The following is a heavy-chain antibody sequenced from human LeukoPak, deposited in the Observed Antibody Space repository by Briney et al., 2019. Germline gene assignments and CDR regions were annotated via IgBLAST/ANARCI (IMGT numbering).Heavy chain of an antibody. Sequence: SGPTLVQPTPTLTLTCTFSGFSLSTSGVGVGWIRQPPGKALEWLALIYWNDDKRYSPSLKSRLTITKDTSKNQVVLTMTNMDPVDTATYYCAHGSLVGATREYYFDYWGQGTLVTVSS. CDR1: GFSLSTSGVG. CDR2: IYWNDDK. J-gene: IGHJ4*02. V-gene: IGHV2-5*01. D-gene: IGHD1-26*01. CDR3: AHGSLVGATREYYFDY.